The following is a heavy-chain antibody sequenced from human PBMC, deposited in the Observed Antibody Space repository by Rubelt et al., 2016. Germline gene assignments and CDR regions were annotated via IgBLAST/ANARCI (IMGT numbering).Heavy chain of an antibody. CDR3: AKENSGLYFLDD. CDR1: GFTFSSSA. V-gene: IGHV3-23*01. Sequence: EVQLLESGGDLVQPGGSLRLSCAASGFTFSSSAMSWVRQAPGKGLEWVSALSGSGGDTFHADSVKGRFTISRDNSKNTLYLQMNSLRAEDTAVYYCAKENSGLYFLDDRGQGTLVTVSP. D-gene: IGHD6-19*01. CDR2: LSGSGGDT. J-gene: IGHJ4*02.